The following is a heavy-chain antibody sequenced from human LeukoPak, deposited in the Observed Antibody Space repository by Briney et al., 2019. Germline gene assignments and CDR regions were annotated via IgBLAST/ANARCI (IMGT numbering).Heavy chain of an antibody. V-gene: IGHV4-59*12. CDR2: IYYSGST. CDR3: ARTGYYYYMDV. J-gene: IGHJ6*03. Sequence: SETLSLTCTVSGGSISSYYWSWIRQPPGKGLEWIGYIYYSGSTNYNPSLKSRVTISVDTSKNQFFLKLSSVTAADTAVYYCARTGYYYYMDVWGKGTTVTVSS. CDR1: GGSISSYY.